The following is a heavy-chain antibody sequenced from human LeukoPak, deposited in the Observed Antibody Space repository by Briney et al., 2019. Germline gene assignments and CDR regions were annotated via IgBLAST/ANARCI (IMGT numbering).Heavy chain of an antibody. D-gene: IGHD3-22*01. CDR1: GGTFSSYA. CDR3: ALISDHYDSSGYLEGY. CDR2: IIPIFGTA. J-gene: IGHJ4*02. Sequence: SVKVSCKASGGTFSSYAISWGRQAPGQGLEWMGGIIPIFGTANYAQKFQGRVTITADESTSTAYMELSSLRSEDTALYYCALISDHYDSSGYLEGYWGQGTLVTVSS. V-gene: IGHV1-69*13.